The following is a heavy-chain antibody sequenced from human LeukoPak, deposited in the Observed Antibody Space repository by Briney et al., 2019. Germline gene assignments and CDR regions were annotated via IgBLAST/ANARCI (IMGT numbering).Heavy chain of an antibody. V-gene: IGHV3-21*01. Sequence: GGSLRLSCAASGVTFSSYEMNWVRQAPGKGLEWVSSISSSSSYIYYADSVKGRFTISRDNAKNSLYLQMNSLRAEDTAVYYCARGTLGYCSGGSCYSFDYWGQGTLVTVSS. CDR3: ARGTLGYCSGGSCYSFDY. J-gene: IGHJ4*02. CDR1: GVTFSSYE. D-gene: IGHD2-15*01. CDR2: ISSSSSYI.